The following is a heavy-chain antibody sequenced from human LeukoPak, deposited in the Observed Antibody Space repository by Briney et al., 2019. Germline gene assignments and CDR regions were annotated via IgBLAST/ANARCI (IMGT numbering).Heavy chain of an antibody. J-gene: IGHJ4*02. CDR1: GXTFSDYY. CDR2: ISSSSNYT. D-gene: IGHD3-22*01. CDR3: ASTYYDDSSGHYAY. V-gene: IGHV3-11*03. Sequence: GGSLRLSCAASGXTFSDYYMSWISQAPGKGLEWVSYISSSSNYTNYADSVKGRFTISRDNAKNSLYLQMNSLRAEDTAVYYCASTYYDDSSGHYAYWGQGTLVTVSS.